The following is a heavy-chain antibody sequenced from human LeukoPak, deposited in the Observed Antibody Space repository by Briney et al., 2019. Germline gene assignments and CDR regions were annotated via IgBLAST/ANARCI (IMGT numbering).Heavy chain of an antibody. J-gene: IGHJ4*02. D-gene: IGHD7-27*01. CDR1: GFTFSSHA. Sequence: GRSLRLSCAASGFTFSSHAMHWVRQAPGKGLEWVAVISTDGRDKHHAESVKGRFTISRDNSKNTLYLQMNSLRPEDTAVYYCAKGTGDTAYYFDFWGQGVLVTVSS. V-gene: IGHV3-30*18. CDR3: AKGTGDTAYYFDF. CDR2: ISTDGRDK.